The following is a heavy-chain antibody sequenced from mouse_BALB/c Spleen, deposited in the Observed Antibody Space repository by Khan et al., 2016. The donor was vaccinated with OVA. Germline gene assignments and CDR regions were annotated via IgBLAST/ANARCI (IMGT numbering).Heavy chain of an antibody. CDR3: ARIKKIVATYFDY. J-gene: IGHJ2*01. CDR1: GYTFTSYW. Sequence: VQLQQSGAELVKAGASVKMSCKASGYTFTSYWMHWVKQRLGQGLEWFAETNPTNGRTYYNEKFKSKATLTVDKSSSIAYMLLSGPTFEDSAVYYCARIKKIVATYFDYWGQGTTLTVSS. V-gene: IGHV1S81*02. D-gene: IGHD1-1*01. CDR2: TNPTNGRT.